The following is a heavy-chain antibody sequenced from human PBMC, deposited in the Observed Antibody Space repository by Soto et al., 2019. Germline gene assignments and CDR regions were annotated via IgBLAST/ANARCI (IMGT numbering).Heavy chain of an antibody. D-gene: IGHD6-13*01. J-gene: IGHJ1*01. V-gene: IGHV1-18*01. CDR2: ISGYNGNT. CDR1: NYPFTSYG. CDR3: ARGRDDSNWSSAEYFQH. Sequence: QVQLVQSGAEVKKPGASVKVSCKASNYPFTSYGINWVRQAPGQGLEWMGWISGYNGNTNYAQNFQGRVTMTTDTSTSTAYMELRSLRSDDTAVYFCARGRDDSNWSSAEYFQHWGQGTMVTVSS.